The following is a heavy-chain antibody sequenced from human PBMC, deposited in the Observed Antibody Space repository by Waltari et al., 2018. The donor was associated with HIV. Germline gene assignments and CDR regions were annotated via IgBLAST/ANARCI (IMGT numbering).Heavy chain of an antibody. CDR2: IYTSGST. CDR1: GGSISSGSYY. J-gene: IGHJ6*02. V-gene: IGHV4-61*02. CDR3: VRVTSFTIFGVVGHYGMDV. D-gene: IGHD3-3*01. Sequence: QVQLQESGPGLVKPSQTLSLTCTASGGSISSGSYYWSWIRQPAGKGLEWIGRIYTSGSTNYNPSLKSRVTISVDTSKNQFSLKLSSVTAADTAVYYCVRVTSFTIFGVVGHYGMDVWGQGTTVTVSS.